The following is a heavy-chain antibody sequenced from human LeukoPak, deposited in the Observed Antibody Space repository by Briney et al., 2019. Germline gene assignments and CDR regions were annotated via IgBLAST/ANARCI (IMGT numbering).Heavy chain of an antibody. CDR3: ARVTTWSGYYSYYYYYMDV. Sequence: PGGSLRLSCAASGFTFSSYAMSWVRQAPGKGLEWFSVIYSGGSTYYADSVKGRFTISRDNSKNTLYLQMNSLRAEDTAVYYCARVTTWSGYYSYYYYYMDVWGKGTTVTVSS. CDR2: IYSGGST. J-gene: IGHJ6*03. D-gene: IGHD3-3*01. CDR1: GFTFSSYA. V-gene: IGHV3-66*02.